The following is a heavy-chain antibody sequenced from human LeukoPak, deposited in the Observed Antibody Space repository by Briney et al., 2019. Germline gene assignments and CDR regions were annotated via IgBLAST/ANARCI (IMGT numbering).Heavy chain of an antibody. J-gene: IGHJ4*02. CDR1: GGSISNYY. CDR3: ARGFQGAHFDY. Sequence: SETLSLTCTVSGGSISNYYWSWIRQPAGKGLEWVGRIYTSGSTDYNPSLKSRVTISVDTSKNQFSLKLSSVTAADTAVYYCARGFQGAHFDYWGQGTLVTVSS. CDR2: IYTSGST. V-gene: IGHV4-4*07.